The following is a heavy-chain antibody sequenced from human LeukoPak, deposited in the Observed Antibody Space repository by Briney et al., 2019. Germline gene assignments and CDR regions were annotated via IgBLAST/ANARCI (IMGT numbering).Heavy chain of an antibody. CDR3: ARAGYSYGSIVFDC. V-gene: IGHV4-30-2*01. Sequence: SETLSLTCTVSGGSISSGGYYWSWIRQPPGKGLEWIGYIYHSGSTYYNPSLKSRVTISVDRSKNQFSLKLSSVTAADTAVYYCARAGYSYGSIVFDCWGQGTLVTVSS. CDR1: GGSISSGGYY. D-gene: IGHD5-18*01. CDR2: IYHSGST. J-gene: IGHJ4*02.